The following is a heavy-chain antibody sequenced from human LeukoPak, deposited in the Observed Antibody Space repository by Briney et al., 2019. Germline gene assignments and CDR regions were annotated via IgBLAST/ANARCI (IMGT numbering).Heavy chain of an antibody. CDR3: AKAPRDYGSGSYYYYYGMDV. V-gene: IGHV3-43*02. CDR2: ISGDGGST. J-gene: IGHJ6*02. CDR1: GFTFDDYA. D-gene: IGHD3-10*01. Sequence: GGSLRLSCAASGFTFDDYAMHWVRQAQGKGLEWVSLISGDGGSTYYADSVKGRFTISRDNSKNSLYLQMNSLRTEDTALYYCAKAPRDYGSGSYYYYYGMDVWGQGTTVTVSS.